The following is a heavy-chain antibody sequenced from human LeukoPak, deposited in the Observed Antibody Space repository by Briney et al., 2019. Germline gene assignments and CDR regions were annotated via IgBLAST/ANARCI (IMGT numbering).Heavy chain of an antibody. J-gene: IGHJ4*02. CDR3: ARSRELVTSYYFDY. V-gene: IGHV1-18*01. CDR2: ISAYNGNT. CDR1: AYTFTSYG. D-gene: IGHD3-9*01. Sequence: ASVKVSCKASAYTFTSYGISWVRQAPGQGLEWMGWISAYNGNTNYAQKLQGRVTMTTDTSTGTAYMELRSLRSDDTAVYYCARSRELVTSYYFDYWGQGTLVTVSS.